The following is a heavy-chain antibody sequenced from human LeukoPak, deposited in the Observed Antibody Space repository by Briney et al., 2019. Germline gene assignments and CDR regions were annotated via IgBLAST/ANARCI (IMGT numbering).Heavy chain of an antibody. V-gene: IGHV4-59*01. CDR3: ASDIAADGTGNAYDV. Sequence: SETLSLTCTVSGGSISNFYWSWIRQPPGKGLEWIGYIGYSGSTNYNPSLKSRVTISVDTSKNQFSLKLNSVTAADPAVYYCASDIAADGTGNAYDVWGQGTMVTVSS. J-gene: IGHJ3*01. D-gene: IGHD6-13*01. CDR1: GGSISNFY. CDR2: IGYSGST.